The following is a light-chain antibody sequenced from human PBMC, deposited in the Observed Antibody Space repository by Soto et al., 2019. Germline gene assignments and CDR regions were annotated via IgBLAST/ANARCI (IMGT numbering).Light chain of an antibody. CDR2: GVS. CDR3: QQYNGYPYT. Sequence: DIQMTQSPSSLSASVGDRVTITCRASQDISTYLAWFQQKPGKAPMSLIYGVSNLQSGDPSRFSGSGSGTVFTLTISSLQHEDFATYYCQQYNGYPYTFGQGTKLEIK. V-gene: IGKV1-16*01. CDR1: QDISTY. J-gene: IGKJ2*01.